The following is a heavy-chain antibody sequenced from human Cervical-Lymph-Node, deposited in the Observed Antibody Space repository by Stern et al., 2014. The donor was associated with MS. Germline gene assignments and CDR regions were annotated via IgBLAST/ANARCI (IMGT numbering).Heavy chain of an antibody. V-gene: IGHV3-15*01. CDR2: IKTKADGGTT. CDR3: TTDEVANFAH. Sequence: EVQLVESGGGLVKPGGSLRLSCAASGFIFSTAWMTWVRQAPGKGLEWVGRIKTKADGGTTNYSTPVQGRFTISRDDSKNILFLHMSSLKTEDTAVYYCTTDEVANFAHWGQGTLVTVSS. CDR1: GFIFSTAW. J-gene: IGHJ5*02.